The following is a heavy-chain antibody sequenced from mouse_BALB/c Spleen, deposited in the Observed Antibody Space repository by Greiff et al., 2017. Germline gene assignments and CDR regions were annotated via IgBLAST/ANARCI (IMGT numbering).Heavy chain of an antibody. CDR2: ISYDGSN. V-gene: IGHV3-6*02. CDR1: GYSITSGYY. D-gene: IGHD2-4*01. Sequence: EVKLVESGPGLVKPSQSLSLTCSVTGYSITSGYYWNWIRQFPGNKLEWMGYISYDGSNNYNPSLKNRISITRDTSKNQFFLKLNSVTTEDTATYYCARDNYGYYFDYWGQGTTLTVSS. CDR3: ARDNYGYYFDY. J-gene: IGHJ2*01.